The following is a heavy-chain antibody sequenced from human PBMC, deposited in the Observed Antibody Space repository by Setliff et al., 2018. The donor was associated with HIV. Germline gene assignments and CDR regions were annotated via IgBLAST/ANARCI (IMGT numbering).Heavy chain of an antibody. CDR1: GFPFSTYG. CDR3: ARHDPWFGESNDSSGYIGNWFDP. Sequence: GGSLRLSCTTSGFPFSTYGMHWVRQAPGKGLESVAVIWYDGTNKRYGDSVKGRFTISRDNSKNTLYLQMNSRRAEDSAVYYCARHDPWFGESNDSSGYIGNWFDPWGQGTLVTVSS. J-gene: IGHJ5*02. CDR2: IWYDGTNK. V-gene: IGHV3-33*01. D-gene: IGHD3-22*01.